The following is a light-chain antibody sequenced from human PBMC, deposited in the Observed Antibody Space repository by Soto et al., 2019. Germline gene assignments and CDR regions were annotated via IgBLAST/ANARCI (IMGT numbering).Light chain of an antibody. Sequence: EIVLTQSPGTLSLSPGERGTLSCRASQSVSSSYSAWYQQKPGQAPRLLIYGASNRATGIPDRFSGSGSGTDFTLTISRLEPEDFAVYYCQQFGSSQFTFGPGTRVDFK. CDR2: GAS. J-gene: IGKJ3*01. V-gene: IGKV3-20*01. CDR3: QQFGSSQFT. CDR1: QSVSSSY.